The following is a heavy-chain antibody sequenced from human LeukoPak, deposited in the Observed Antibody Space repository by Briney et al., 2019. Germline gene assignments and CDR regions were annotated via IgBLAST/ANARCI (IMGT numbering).Heavy chain of an antibody. D-gene: IGHD6-25*01. CDR3: ARVGVTAATADY. Sequence: ASVKVSCKASGYTFTSYYMHWVRQAPGQGPEWMGIINPRGGSTDYAQKVQDRVTMTSDTSTSTVYMELNSLRSEDTAVYFCARVGVTAATADYWGQGTLVTVSS. V-gene: IGHV1-46*01. CDR1: GYTFTSYY. CDR2: INPRGGST. J-gene: IGHJ4*02.